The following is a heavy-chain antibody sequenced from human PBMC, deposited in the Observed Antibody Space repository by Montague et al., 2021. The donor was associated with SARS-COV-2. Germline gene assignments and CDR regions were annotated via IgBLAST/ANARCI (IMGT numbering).Heavy chain of an antibody. CDR1: GGSLKIDSSY. Sequence: TLSLTCTISGGSLKIDSSYLSWVRQPAGKGLEWIGRIFSGGSPDYSPSLKSRVAISLDTSDYRFSLRLTSVTAADTAVYFCARGGNSFDDWGQGILVTVSS. CDR3: ARGGNSFDD. J-gene: IGHJ4*02. CDR2: IFSGGSP. V-gene: IGHV4-61*02.